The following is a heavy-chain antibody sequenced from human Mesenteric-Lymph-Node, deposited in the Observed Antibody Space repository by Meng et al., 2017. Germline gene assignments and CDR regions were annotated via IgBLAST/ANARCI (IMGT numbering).Heavy chain of an antibody. CDR3: GAKAVAVPADS. CDR1: DGSSTSTYW. J-gene: IGHJ5*01. CDR2: ISHSGAT. V-gene: IGHV4-4*02. D-gene: IGHD6-19*01. Sequence: QVTLQEPGPGPRQPSGTLSLTGTVSDGSSTSTYWWSWVRQPPGKGLEWIGEISHSGATDYNPSLHGRGTISLDKSKNQFSLNLNSVTAADTAVYYCGAKAVAVPADSWGQGALVTVSS.